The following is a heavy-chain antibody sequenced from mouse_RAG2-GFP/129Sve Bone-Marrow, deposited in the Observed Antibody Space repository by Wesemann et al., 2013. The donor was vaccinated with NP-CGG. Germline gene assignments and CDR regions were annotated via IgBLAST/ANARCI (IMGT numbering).Heavy chain of an antibody. CDR3: ARSDYGNDVGFAY. CDR2: NGAT. D-gene: IGHD2-2*01. Sequence: NGATSYNQKFKGKATFTVDTSSSTAYMQFNSLTSEDSAVYYCARSDYGNDVGFAYWGQGTLVTVSA. J-gene: IGHJ3*01. V-gene: IGHV1S34*01.